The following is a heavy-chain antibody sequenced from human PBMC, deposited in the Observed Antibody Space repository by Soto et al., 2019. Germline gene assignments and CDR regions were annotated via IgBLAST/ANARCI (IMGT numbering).Heavy chain of an antibody. CDR1: GVTFSSYA. J-gene: IGHJ4*02. CDR3: ARDHANWGSRGNRYFDY. Sequence: ASVKVSCKASGVTFSSYAISWVRQAPGQGLEWMGGIIPILGIANYAQKFQGRVTITADKSTSTAYMELSSLRSEDTAVYYCARDHANWGSRGNRYFDYWGQGTLVTVSS. D-gene: IGHD7-27*01. CDR2: IIPILGIA. V-gene: IGHV1-69*10.